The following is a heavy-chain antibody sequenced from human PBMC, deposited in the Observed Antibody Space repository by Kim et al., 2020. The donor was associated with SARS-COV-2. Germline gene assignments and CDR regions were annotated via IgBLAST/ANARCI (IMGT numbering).Heavy chain of an antibody. CDR3: AREVTSRGPNDNY. V-gene: IGHV4-38-2*02. CDR2: AYHSGSA. J-gene: IGHJ4*02. D-gene: IGHD3-3*01. Sequence: SETLSLTCTVSGYSISDGYYWGWVRQPPEKGLEWIGSAYHSGSAYYNPSLKGRATISLDMSNNQISLKLTSVTAADTAVYYCAREVTSRGPNDNYWGRGTLVIVSA. CDR1: GYSISDGYY.